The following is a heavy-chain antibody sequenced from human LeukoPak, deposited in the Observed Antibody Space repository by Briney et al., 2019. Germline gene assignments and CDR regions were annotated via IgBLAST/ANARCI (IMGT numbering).Heavy chain of an antibody. CDR1: GVSISSYY. CDR2: IYYSGST. Sequence: ASETLSLTCTVSGVSISSYYWSWVRQPPGKGLEGIGYIYYSGSTNYNPSLKSRVTISVDTSKNQFSLKLSSVTAADTAVYYCARDRRGLTNAFDIWGQGTMVTVSS. J-gene: IGHJ3*02. CDR3: ARDRRGLTNAFDI. V-gene: IGHV4-59*01. D-gene: IGHD3-10*01.